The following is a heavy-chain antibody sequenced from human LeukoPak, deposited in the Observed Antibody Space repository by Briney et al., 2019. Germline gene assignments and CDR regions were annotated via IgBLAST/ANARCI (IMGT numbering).Heavy chain of an antibody. Sequence: SETLSLTCTVSGGSISSYYWSWIRQPPGKGLEWIGYIYYSGSTNYNPSLKSRVTISVDTSKNQFSLKLSSVTAADTAVYYCAGVSPYSGSWYYFDYWGQGTLVTVSS. D-gene: IGHD6-13*01. J-gene: IGHJ4*02. CDR3: AGVSPYSGSWYYFDY. V-gene: IGHV4-59*01. CDR2: IYYSGST. CDR1: GGSISSYY.